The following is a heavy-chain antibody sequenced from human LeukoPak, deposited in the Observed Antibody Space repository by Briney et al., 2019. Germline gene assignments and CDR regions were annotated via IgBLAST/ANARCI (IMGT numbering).Heavy chain of an antibody. V-gene: IGHV3-64*01. D-gene: IGHD6-13*01. CDR1: GFTFSGYP. CDR3: ARDGSNWDFDY. CDR2: ISANGGST. J-gene: IGHJ4*02. Sequence: GGSLRLSCAASGFTFSGYPMHWVRQAPGKGLEYLSGISANGGSTYYANFVKGRFTISRDNSKNTLYLQMGSLRPEDMAVYYCARDGSNWDFDYWGQGTLVTVSS.